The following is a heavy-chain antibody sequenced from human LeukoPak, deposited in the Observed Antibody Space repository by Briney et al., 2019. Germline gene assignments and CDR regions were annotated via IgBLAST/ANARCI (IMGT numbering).Heavy chain of an antibody. CDR2: IIPIFGTA. D-gene: IGHD2/OR15-2a*01. J-gene: IGHJ2*01. Sequence: ASVKVSCKASGGTFSSYAISWVRQDPGQRLEWMGGIIPIFGTANYAQKFQGRVTITADESTSPAYMELSSLRSEDTDVYYGGRVNGGVLVAMRGWYFDFWGRGTLVTVSS. CDR1: GGTFSSYA. V-gene: IGHV1-69*01. CDR3: GRVNGGVLVAMRGWYFDF.